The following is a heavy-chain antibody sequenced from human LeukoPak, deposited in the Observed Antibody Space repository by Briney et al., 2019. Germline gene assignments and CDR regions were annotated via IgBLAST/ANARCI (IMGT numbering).Heavy chain of an antibody. Sequence: ASVKVSCKASGYTFTSYDINWVRQATGQGLEWMGWMNPNSGNTDYAQKFQGRVTMTRNTSISTAYMELSSLRSEDTAVYYCARPGDDNSGYSELTGDAFDIWGQGTMVTVSS. J-gene: IGHJ3*02. CDR1: GYTFTSYD. V-gene: IGHV1-8*01. CDR2: MNPNSGNT. CDR3: ARPGDDNSGYSELTGDAFDI. D-gene: IGHD3-22*01.